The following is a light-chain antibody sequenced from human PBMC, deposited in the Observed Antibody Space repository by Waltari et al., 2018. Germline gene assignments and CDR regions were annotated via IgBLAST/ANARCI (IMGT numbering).Light chain of an antibody. CDR3: QQHGTLPAT. CDR1: QTVGSSS. V-gene: IGKV3-20*01. J-gene: IGKJ1*01. Sequence: EIVLTQSPGTASLSPGERVTLSCRASQTVGSSSLAWYQQKPGQAPRLVIYRASRRATGIPDRFSGSGSGTDCSLTISRLEPEDVAVYYCQQHGTLPATFGQGTKVEIK. CDR2: RAS.